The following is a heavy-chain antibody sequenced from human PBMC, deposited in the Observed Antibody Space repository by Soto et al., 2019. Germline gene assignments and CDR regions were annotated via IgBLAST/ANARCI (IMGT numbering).Heavy chain of an antibody. CDR1: GGSFSGYY. Sequence: SETLSLTCAVYGGSFSGYYWSWIRQPPGKGLEWIGEINHSGSTNYNPCLKSRVTISVDTSKNQFSLKLSSVTAADTAVYYCARGPVVPAAIFDYWGQGTLVTVSS. J-gene: IGHJ4*02. D-gene: IGHD2-2*01. CDR3: ARGPVVPAAIFDY. V-gene: IGHV4-34*01. CDR2: INHSGST.